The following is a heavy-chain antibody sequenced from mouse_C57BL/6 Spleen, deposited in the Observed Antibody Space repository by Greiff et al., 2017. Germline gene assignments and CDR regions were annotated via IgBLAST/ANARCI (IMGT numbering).Heavy chain of an antibody. CDR2: IDPNSGST. CDR3: ARGDYGSSRRGSFDY. V-gene: IGHV1-72*01. D-gene: IGHD1-1*01. CDR1: GYTFTSYW. J-gene: IGHJ2*01. Sequence: VQLQQSGAELVKPGASVKLSCKASGYTFTSYWMHWVKQRPGRGLEWIGRIDPNSGSTKYNEKFKSKATLTVDKPSSTAYMQLSSLTSENSAVYDCARGDYGSSRRGSFDYWGQGTTLTVSS.